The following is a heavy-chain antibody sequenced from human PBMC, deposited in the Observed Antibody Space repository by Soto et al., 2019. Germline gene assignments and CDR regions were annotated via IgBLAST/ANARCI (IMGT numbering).Heavy chain of an antibody. CDR3: VSRVSGNYDY. CDR1: GFTFSSYD. V-gene: IGHV3-64*01. Sequence: EVQLAESGGGMVQPGGSLRLSCVASGFTFSSYDMHWVRQAPGKGLEYVSSISSNGGTTYYGNSVKGRFTISRDNSKNALYLQMVSLRAEDMAVYYCVSRVSGNYDYWGQGTLVTVSS. D-gene: IGHD1-7*01. J-gene: IGHJ4*02. CDR2: ISSNGGTT.